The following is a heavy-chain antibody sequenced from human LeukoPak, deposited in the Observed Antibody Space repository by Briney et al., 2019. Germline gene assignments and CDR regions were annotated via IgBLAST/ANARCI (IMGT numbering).Heavy chain of an antibody. CDR1: GFTFSIYS. CDR3: ARDPKYSSTDY. Sequence: GGSLRLSCAASGFTFSIYSMSWVRLAPGKGLEWVASITSSSSYIYYADSVKGRFTISRDNAKNSLYLQMNSLRAEDTAVYYCARDPKYSSTDYWGQGTLVTVSS. J-gene: IGHJ4*02. D-gene: IGHD6-13*01. V-gene: IGHV3-21*01. CDR2: ITSSSSYI.